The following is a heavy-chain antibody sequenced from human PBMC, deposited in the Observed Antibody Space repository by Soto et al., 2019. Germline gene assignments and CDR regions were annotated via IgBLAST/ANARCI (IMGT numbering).Heavy chain of an antibody. CDR3: AKDPSIAARLGIPSLDY. D-gene: IGHD6-6*01. J-gene: IGHJ4*02. CDR2: ISGSGGST. Sequence: GGSLRLSCAASGFTFSSYAMSWVRQAPGKGLEWVSAISGSGGSTYYADSVKGRFTISRDNSKNTLYLQMNSLRAEDTAVYYCAKDPSIAARLGIPSLDYWGQGTLVTVSS. V-gene: IGHV3-23*01. CDR1: GFTFSSYA.